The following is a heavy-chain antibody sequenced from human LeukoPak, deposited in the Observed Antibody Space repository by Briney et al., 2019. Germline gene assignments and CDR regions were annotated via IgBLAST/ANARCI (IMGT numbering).Heavy chain of an antibody. CDR2: MNPNSGNT. CDR1: VYTFTSYD. Sequence: ASVKVSCKASVYTFTSYDINWVRQATGQGLEWMGWMNPNSGNTGYAQKFQGRVTMTRNTSISTAYMELSSLRSEDTAVYYCARAVAADFYYYYYYMDVWGKGTTVTISS. J-gene: IGHJ6*03. V-gene: IGHV1-8*01. D-gene: IGHD6-19*01. CDR3: ARAVAADFYYYYYYMDV.